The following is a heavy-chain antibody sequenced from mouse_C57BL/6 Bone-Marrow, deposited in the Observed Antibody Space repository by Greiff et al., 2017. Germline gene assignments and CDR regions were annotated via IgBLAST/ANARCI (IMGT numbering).Heavy chain of an antibody. V-gene: IGHV1-9*01. J-gene: IGHJ2*01. CDR3: AGMRDYYYGSSYDYFDY. Sequence: VKLVESGAELMKPGASVKLSCKATGYTFTGYWIEWVKQRPGHGLEWIGEILPGSGSTNYNEKFKGKATLTADTSSNTAYMQLSSLTTEDSAIYYCAGMRDYYYGSSYDYFDYWGQGTTLTVSS. CDR1: GYTFTGYW. D-gene: IGHD1-1*01. CDR2: ILPGSGST.